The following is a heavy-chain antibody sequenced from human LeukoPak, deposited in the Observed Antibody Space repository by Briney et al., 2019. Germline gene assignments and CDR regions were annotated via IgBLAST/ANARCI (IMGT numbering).Heavy chain of an antibody. CDR2: IKQDGSEK. Sequence: GGSLRLSCAASGFTFSRDWMSWFRQAPGKGLEWVATIKQDGSEKYYVDSVKGRFTISRDNAKNSLYLQMNGLRVEDTAIYYCARDFNAGGWTPLVYWGQGTLVTASS. J-gene: IGHJ4*02. CDR3: ARDFNAGGWTPLVY. V-gene: IGHV3-7*01. D-gene: IGHD6-19*01. CDR1: GFTFSRDW.